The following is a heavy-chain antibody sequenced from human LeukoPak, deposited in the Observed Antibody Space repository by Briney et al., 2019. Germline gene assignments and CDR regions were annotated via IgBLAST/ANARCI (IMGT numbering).Heavy chain of an antibody. D-gene: IGHD5-12*01. CDR2: IIPILGIA. V-gene: IGHV1-69*02. CDR3: ARVGGEYSGYDYGY. CDR1: GGPFSSYT. J-gene: IGHJ4*02. Sequence: SVKVSCKASGGPFSSYTISWVRQAPGQGLEWMGRIIPILGIANYAQKFQGRVTITADKSTSTAYMELSSLRSEDTAVYYCARVGGEYSGYDYGYWGQGTLVTVSS.